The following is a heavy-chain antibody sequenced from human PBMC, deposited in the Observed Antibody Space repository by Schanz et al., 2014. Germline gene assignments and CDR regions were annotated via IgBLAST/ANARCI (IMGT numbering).Heavy chain of an antibody. J-gene: IGHJ4*02. CDR2: IIPILYIA. CDR1: GGTFSTYT. Sequence: QLQLVQSGAEVKKPGSSVKVSCKASGGTFSTYTISWVRQAPGQGLEWMGRIIPILYIAYYAQKFQGRVTMTANTSTFTVSMDRSRLTSDYTAVYYCTGDGEVDYWGQGTLVTVSS. V-gene: IGHV1-69*08. CDR3: TGDGEVDY. D-gene: IGHD4-17*01.